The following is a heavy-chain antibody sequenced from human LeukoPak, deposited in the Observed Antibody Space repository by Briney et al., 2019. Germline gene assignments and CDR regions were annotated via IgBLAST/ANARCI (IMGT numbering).Heavy chain of an antibody. CDR2: IKQDGSEK. CDR3: ARDLADSSGWYVTSCYFDY. D-gene: IGHD6-19*01. CDR1: GFTFSSYW. J-gene: IGHJ4*02. Sequence: GGSLRLSCAASGFTFSSYWMSWVRQAPGEGLEWVANIKQDGSEKYYVDSVKGRFTISRDNAKNSLYLQMNSLRAEDTAVYYCARDLADSSGWYVTSCYFDYWGQGTLVTVSS. V-gene: IGHV3-7*01.